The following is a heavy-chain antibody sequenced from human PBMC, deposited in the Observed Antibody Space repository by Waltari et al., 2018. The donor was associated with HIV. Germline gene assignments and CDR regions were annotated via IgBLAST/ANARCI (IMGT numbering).Heavy chain of an antibody. V-gene: IGHV3-23*01. CDR2: ISGSGGST. Sequence: EVQLLESGGGLVQPGGSLRLSCAASGFSFSSYAMTWVRQAAGKGLEWVSVISGSGGSTYYADSVKGRFTISRDNSKNTLFVQLNSLRAEDTAVYYCAKNIFAAYYYSVDVWGQGTTVTVSS. J-gene: IGHJ6*02. CDR3: AKNIFAAYYYSVDV. CDR1: GFSFSSYA. D-gene: IGHD3-9*01.